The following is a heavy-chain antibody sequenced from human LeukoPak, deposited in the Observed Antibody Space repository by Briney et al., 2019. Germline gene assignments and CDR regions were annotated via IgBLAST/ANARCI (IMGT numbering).Heavy chain of an antibody. V-gene: IGHV3-23*01. CDR2: ISGSGACT. Sequence: GVSLTLFCAVSRFTFYSYAASWVRQAPEKGLEWVSSISGSGACTLYANSEQGRLTHTRHNSKNPLFLQMNSLTAEYTAVYFCARWYFGESESPCFYFYFGMDVWGQGTTVTVSS. J-gene: IGHJ6*02. CDR1: RFTFYSYA. D-gene: IGHD3-10*01. CDR3: ARWYFGESESPCFYFYFGMDV.